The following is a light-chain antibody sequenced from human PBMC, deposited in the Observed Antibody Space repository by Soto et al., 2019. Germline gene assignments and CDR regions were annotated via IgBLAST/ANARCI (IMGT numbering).Light chain of an antibody. V-gene: IGLV1-40*01. J-gene: IGLJ2*01. CDR1: GSNIGTYE. CDR2: HNF. CDR3: QSYDTFRSAVV. Sequence: QSVLTQPPSVSGTPGQSVTLSCTGSGSNIGTYEVHWYQQLPGRAPKLLIQHNFNRPSGVPHRFSGSKTGTSASLAITGLQAEDEADYYCQSYDTFRSAVVFGGGTKVTVL.